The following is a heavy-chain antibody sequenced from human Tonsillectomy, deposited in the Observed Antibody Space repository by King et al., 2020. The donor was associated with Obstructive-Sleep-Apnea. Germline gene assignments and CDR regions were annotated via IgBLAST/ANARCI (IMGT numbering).Heavy chain of an antibody. CDR3: ARDGGLDTSSIDYYLAYYFDS. D-gene: IGHD2-2*01. J-gene: IGHJ4*02. CDR2: IIPTLGVT. V-gene: IGHV1-69*10. CDR1: GDIFTNYA. Sequence: VQLVESGAEMKRPGSSVRVSCKTSGDIFTNYAVTWVRQGPGPGLEWLGGIIPTLGVTNYAQKFQGRVTISADRSTSTVYMELTSLKSEDTAIYYCARDGGLDTSSIDYYLAYYFDSWGQGTLVTVSS.